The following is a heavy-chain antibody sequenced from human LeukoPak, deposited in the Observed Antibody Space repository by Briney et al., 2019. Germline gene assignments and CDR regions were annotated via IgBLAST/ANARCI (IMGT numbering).Heavy chain of an antibody. CDR2: ISYDGSNK. CDR3: AKDFQWLVFNHGMDV. CDR1: GFTFSNYG. Sequence: GGSLRLSCAASGFTFSNYGMYWVRQAPGKGLEWVAIISYDGSNKYYADYVKGRFTISRDNSKNTLYLQMKSLRAEDTAVYYCAKDFQWLVFNHGMDVWGQGTTVTVSS. V-gene: IGHV3-30*18. D-gene: IGHD6-19*01. J-gene: IGHJ6*02.